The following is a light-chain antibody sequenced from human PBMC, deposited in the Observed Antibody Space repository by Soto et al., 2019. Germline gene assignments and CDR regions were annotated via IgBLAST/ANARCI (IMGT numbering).Light chain of an antibody. CDR1: SSNTGAGSY. Sequence: QSGLKQPHSVSGAPWQRVPISCPGISSNTGAGSYVHWYQQLPGTAPKLLIYGNSKRPSGVPDRFSGSKSGTSASLAITGLQAEDEADYYCQSYDSSVVFGGGTKLTVL. CDR2: GNS. CDR3: QSYDSSVV. V-gene: IGLV1-40*01. J-gene: IGLJ2*01.